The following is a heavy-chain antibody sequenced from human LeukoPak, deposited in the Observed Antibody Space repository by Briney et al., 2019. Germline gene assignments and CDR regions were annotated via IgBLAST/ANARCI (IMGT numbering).Heavy chain of an antibody. Sequence: SETLSLTCTVSGGSISSYYWSWIRQPPGKGLEWIGYIYYSGSTNYNPSLKSRVTISVDTSKNQFSLKLSSVTAADTAVYFCARAYSSSWYFNWFDPWGQGTLVTVSS. V-gene: IGHV4-59*08. CDR3: ARAYSSSWYFNWFDP. D-gene: IGHD6-13*01. CDR2: IYYSGST. CDR1: GGSISSYY. J-gene: IGHJ5*02.